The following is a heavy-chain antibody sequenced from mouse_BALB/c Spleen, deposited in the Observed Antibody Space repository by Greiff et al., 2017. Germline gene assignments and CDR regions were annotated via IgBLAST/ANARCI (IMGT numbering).Heavy chain of an antibody. V-gene: IGHV3-6*02. J-gene: IGHJ2*01. Sequence: EVQLQQSGPGLVKPSQSLSLTCSVTGYSIPSGYYWNWIRQFPGNKLEWMGYISYDGSNNYNPSLKNRISITRDTSKNQFFLKLNSVTTEDTATYYCARGYYGSSDYWGQGTTLTVSS. CDR1: GYSIPSGYY. CDR3: ARGYYGSSDY. D-gene: IGHD1-1*01. CDR2: ISYDGSN.